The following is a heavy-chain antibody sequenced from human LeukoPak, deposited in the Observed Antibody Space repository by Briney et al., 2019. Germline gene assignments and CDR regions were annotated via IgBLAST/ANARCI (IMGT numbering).Heavy chain of an antibody. CDR2: MYYSGSP. D-gene: IGHD3-10*01. CDR3: ARQTSHFTMGSFEY. V-gene: IGHV4-59*01. J-gene: IGHJ4*02. CDR1: GDSIRTFY. Sequence: SETLSLTCTVSGDSIRTFYWSWMRQPPGKGLEWIGCMYYSGSPYYNPSLKSRVTISMDTSKNQFSLQLSSVTAADTAMYHCARQTSHFTMGSFEYWSQGTLVTVSS.